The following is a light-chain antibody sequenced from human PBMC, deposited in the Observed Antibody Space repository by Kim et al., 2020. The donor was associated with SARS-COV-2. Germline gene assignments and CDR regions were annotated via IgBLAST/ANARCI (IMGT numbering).Light chain of an antibody. CDR2: GAS. J-gene: IGKJ1*01. V-gene: IGKV1-12*01. CDR3: QQANSFPRT. Sequence: SSVSASVGDRVSVSCRASQDISSLLAWYQQKPGEAPKLLIYGASSLQTGVPSRFSGSGSGTDFTLTISSLQPEDFATYYCQQANSFPRTFGQGTKVDIK. CDR1: QDISSL.